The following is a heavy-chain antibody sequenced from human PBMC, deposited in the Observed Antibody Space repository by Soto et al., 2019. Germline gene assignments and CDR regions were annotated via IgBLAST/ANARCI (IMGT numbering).Heavy chain of an antibody. CDR2: IFHSGST. CDR3: ARGLEFNGMDV. J-gene: IGHJ6*02. CDR1: GYSIGSGYY. V-gene: IGHV4-38-2*01. D-gene: IGHD3-10*01. Sequence: SSETLSLTCAVSGYSIGSGYYWGWIRQSPGKGLEWIGTIFHSGSTYHNPSLRCRVTISLDTSNNQFSLRLTGVTAADTAVYYCARGLEFNGMDVWGQGTTVTVSS.